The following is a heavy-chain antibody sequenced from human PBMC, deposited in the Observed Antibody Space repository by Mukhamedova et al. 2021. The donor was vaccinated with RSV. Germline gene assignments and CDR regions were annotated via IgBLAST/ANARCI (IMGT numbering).Heavy chain of an antibody. CDR2: INSDGSST. J-gene: IGHJ4*02. Sequence: GLVWVSHINSDGSSTTYADSVKGRFTISRDNAKNTLYLQMNSLRAEDTAAYYCARMGITGTAMGDYWGQGTLDIVSS. V-gene: IGHV3-74*01. CDR3: ARMGITGTAMGDY. D-gene: IGHD1-7*01.